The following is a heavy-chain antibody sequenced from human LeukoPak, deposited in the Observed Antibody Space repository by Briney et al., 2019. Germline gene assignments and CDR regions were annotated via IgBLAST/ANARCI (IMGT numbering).Heavy chain of an antibody. D-gene: IGHD3-22*01. CDR3: ASVGYYDSIGYSNYTFDY. V-gene: IGHV3-30-3*01. J-gene: IGHJ4*02. CDR1: GFTFSSYA. Sequence: GGSLRLSCAASGFTFSSYAMHWVRQAPGKGLEWVAVIYYDGSNKYYADSVKGRFTISRYNSKTTLYLKMNSLRAEDTAVYYCASVGYYDSIGYSNYTFDYWGQGTLVTASS. CDR2: IYYDGSNK.